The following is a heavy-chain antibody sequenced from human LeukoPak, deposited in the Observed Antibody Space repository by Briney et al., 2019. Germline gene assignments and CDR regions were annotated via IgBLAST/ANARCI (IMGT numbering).Heavy chain of an antibody. CDR1: GFTFSSYS. CDR2: ISSSSSYI. J-gene: IGHJ4*02. Sequence: GGSLRLSCAASGFTFSSYSMNWVRQAPGKGLEWVSSISSSSSYIYYADSVKGRFTISRDNAKNSLYLQMNSLRAEDTAVYYWVRDSSGYYGGGLFDYWGQGTLVTVSS. V-gene: IGHV3-21*01. D-gene: IGHD3-22*01. CDR3: VRDSSGYYGGGLFDY.